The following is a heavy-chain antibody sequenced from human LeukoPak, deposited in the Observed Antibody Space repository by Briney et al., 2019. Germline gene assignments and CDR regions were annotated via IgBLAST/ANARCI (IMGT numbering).Heavy chain of an antibody. J-gene: IGHJ6*02. D-gene: IGHD5-12*01. CDR2: ISSSSSYI. V-gene: IGHV3-21*04. CDR1: GFTFSSYS. CDR3: AKLGGATDYYYYGMDV. Sequence: GGSLRLSCAASGFTFSSYSMNWVRQAPGKGLEWVSSISSSSSYIYYADSVKGRFTISRDNAKNSLYLQMNSLRAEDTAVYYCAKLGGATDYYYYGMDVWGQGTTVTVSS.